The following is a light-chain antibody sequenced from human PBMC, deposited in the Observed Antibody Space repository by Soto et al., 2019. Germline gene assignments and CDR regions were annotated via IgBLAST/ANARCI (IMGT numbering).Light chain of an antibody. J-gene: IGLJ1*01. CDR2: ANN. CDR1: SSNIGAGYD. Sequence: QSVLTQPPSVSGAPGQRVTISCSGSSSNIGAGYDVHWYQQLPGKAAKLLIYANNNRPSGVPDRFSGSKSVTSASLAIAGLQAEDEADYYCQSYDSSLTVFGTGTKLTVL. V-gene: IGLV1-40*01. CDR3: QSYDSSLTV.